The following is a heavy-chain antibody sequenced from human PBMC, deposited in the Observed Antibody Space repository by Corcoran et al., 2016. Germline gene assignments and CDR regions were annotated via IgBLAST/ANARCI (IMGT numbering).Heavy chain of an antibody. J-gene: IGHJ4*02. D-gene: IGHD3-22*01. Sequence: EVQLVESGGGLVQPGGSLRLSCVASEFTFRPYWMHWVRQVPGKGLVWVSRINADGSSTTYAGSVKGRFIISRDNSKNTLYLHMNSLRAEDTAVYYCARGGSYDDSSGSFDYWGPGALVSVSS. CDR1: EFTFRPYW. V-gene: IGHV3-74*03. CDR3: ARGGSYDDSSGSFDY. CDR2: INADGSST.